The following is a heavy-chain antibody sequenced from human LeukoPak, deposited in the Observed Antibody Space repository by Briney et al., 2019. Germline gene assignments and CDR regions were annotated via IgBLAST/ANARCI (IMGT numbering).Heavy chain of an antibody. CDR3: AKDLYSSGWDAFDI. Sequence: PGGSLRLSCVASGFTLRSHAMSWVRQAPGKGLEWVSTITDGNTNTYYADSVKGRFTISRDNSMYLQMNSLRAEDTAVYYCAKDLYSSGWDAFDIWGQGTMVTVSS. D-gene: IGHD6-19*01. J-gene: IGHJ3*02. V-gene: IGHV3-23*01. CDR1: GFTLRSHA. CDR2: ITDGNTNT.